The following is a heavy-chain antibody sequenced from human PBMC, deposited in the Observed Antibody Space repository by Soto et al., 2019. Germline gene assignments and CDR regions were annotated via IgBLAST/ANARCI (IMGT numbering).Heavy chain of an antibody. CDR3: ARGGYCHDH. CDR2: ISSNGGNT. D-gene: IGHD2-8*02. CDR1: GFACSSIV. Sequence: LRLFCAASGFACSSIVMLWVRQAPGKGLEFVSGISSNGGNTYYADSVKGRFTVSRDNSKNTLYLQMGSLGAEDVAVYYCARGGYCHDHWGQGTLVTVSS. V-gene: IGHV3-64*02. J-gene: IGHJ4*01.